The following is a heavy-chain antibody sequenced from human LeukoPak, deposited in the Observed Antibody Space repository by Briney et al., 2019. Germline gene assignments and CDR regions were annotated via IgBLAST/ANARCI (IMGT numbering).Heavy chain of an antibody. CDR1: GYTFTSYG. Sequence: ASVTVSCKASGYTFTSYGISWVRQAPGQGLEWMGWISAYNGNTNYAQKLQGRVTMTTDTSTSTAYMELRSLRSDDTAVYYCARVYGDYYYYGMDVWGQGTTVTVSS. CDR3: ARVYGDYYYYGMDV. CDR2: ISAYNGNT. D-gene: IGHD4/OR15-4a*01. V-gene: IGHV1-18*01. J-gene: IGHJ6*02.